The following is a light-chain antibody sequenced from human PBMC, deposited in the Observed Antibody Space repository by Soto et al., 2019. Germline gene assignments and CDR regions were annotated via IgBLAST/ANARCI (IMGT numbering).Light chain of an antibody. CDR3: QQRSSWPVA. Sequence: EIVLKQTRANLSWSPGEWATLFSSASQSVSSYLAWYQQKPGQAPGLLIYDASNRATGIPARFSGSGSGTDFTLTFSSLEPEDFAVYYCQQRSSWPVAFGQGTRLEIK. CDR2: DAS. CDR1: QSVSSY. J-gene: IGKJ5*01. V-gene: IGKV3-11*01.